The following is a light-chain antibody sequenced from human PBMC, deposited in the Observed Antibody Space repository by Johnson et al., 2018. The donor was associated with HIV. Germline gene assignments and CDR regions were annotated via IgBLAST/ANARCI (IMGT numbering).Light chain of an antibody. J-gene: IGLJ1*01. CDR1: SSNIGNNY. Sequence: QSVLTQPPSVSAAPGQKVTISCSGSSSNIGNNYVSWYQQIPGTAPKLLIYDNNKRPSGIPDRFSGSKCGTSATLGITGLQTGDEADYYCGTWDSSLSARVFGTGTKVTVL. CDR2: DNN. CDR3: GTWDSSLSARV. V-gene: IGLV1-51*01.